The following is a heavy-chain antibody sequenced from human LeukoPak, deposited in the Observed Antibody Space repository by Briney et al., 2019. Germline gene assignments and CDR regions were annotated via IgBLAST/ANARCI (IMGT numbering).Heavy chain of an antibody. CDR1: GGSISSYY. CDR3: ARSPSMVRGVIYWFDP. Sequence: SETLSLTCTVSGGSISSYYWSWIRQPPGKGLEWIGYIYYSGSTNYNPSLKSRVTISVDTSKNQLSLKLSSVTAADTAVYYCARSPSMVRGVIYWFDPWGQGTLVTVSS. V-gene: IGHV4-59*01. CDR2: IYYSGST. J-gene: IGHJ5*02. D-gene: IGHD3-10*01.